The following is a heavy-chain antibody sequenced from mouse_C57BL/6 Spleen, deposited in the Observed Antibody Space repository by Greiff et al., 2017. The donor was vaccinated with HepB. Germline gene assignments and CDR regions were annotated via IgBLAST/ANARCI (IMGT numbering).Heavy chain of an antibody. CDR2: ISYSGST. D-gene: IGHD2-4*01. V-gene: IGHV3-1*01. CDR3: ARDQGDYDAFAC. CDR1: GYSITSGYD. J-gene: IGHJ3*01. Sequence: VQLKESGPGMVKPSQSLSLTCTVTGYSITSGYDWHWIRHFPGNKLEWMGYISYSGSTNYNPSLKSRISITHDTSKNHFFLKLNSVTTEDTATYYCARDQGDYDAFACWGQGTLVTVSA.